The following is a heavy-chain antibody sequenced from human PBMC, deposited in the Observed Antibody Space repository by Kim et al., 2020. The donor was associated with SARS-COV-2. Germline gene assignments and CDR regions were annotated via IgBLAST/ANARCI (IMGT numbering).Heavy chain of an antibody. CDR3: ARDREGYSSVWYHDY. CDR2: IYYSGST. D-gene: IGHD6-19*01. V-gene: IGHV4-59*13. Sequence: SETLSLTCTVSGGSISSYYWSWIRQPPGKGLEWIGYIYYSGSTNYNPSLKSRVTISVDTSKNQFSLKLSSVTAADTAVYYCARDREGYSSVWYHDYCG. CDR1: GGSISSYY. J-gene: IGHJ4*01.